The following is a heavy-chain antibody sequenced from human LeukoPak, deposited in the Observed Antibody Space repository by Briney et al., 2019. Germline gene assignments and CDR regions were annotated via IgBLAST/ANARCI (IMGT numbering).Heavy chain of an antibody. V-gene: IGHV3-15*07. CDR1: GLTLSDVW. CDR2: ILSNAAGATT. CDR3: GDFYNSGSYYP. J-gene: IGHJ5*02. Sequence: GGSLRLSCAASGLTLSDVWMNWVRQAPGKGLEWVGRILSNAAGATTDYTAPVKGRFTISRDDSKNILYLEMNSLRTEDTAVYYCGDFYNSGSYYPWGQGTLVTVSS. D-gene: IGHD3-10*01.